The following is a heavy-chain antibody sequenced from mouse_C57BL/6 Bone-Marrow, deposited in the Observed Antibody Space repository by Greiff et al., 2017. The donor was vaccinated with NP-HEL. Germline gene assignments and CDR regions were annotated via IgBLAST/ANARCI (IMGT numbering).Heavy chain of an antibody. CDR2: ISSGSSTI. J-gene: IGHJ2*01. V-gene: IGHV5-17*01. D-gene: IGHD2-2*01. CDR1: GFTFSDYG. CDR3: ARGGYDTGYYFDD. Sequence: EVKLVESGGGLVKPGGSLKLSCAASGFTFSDYGMHWVRQAPGKGLEWVAYISSGSSTIYYADTVKGRFTISRDNAKSTLFRQMTSQRSEDTARYYCARGGYDTGYYFDDWGKGTTLTVSS.